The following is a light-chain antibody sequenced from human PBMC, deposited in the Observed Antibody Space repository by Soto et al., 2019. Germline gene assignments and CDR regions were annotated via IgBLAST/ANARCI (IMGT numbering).Light chain of an antibody. CDR3: MQGTHWPRWT. Sequence: DVVMTQSPLSLPVTLGQPASISCRSSQSLVYSDGNTYLSWFQQRPGQSPRRLIYKVSNRDSGVPDRFSGSWSGTDFTLKISRVEAEDVGIDYCMQGTHWPRWTFGQGTKVEIK. V-gene: IGKV2-30*01. CDR2: KVS. CDR1: QSLVYSDGNTY. J-gene: IGKJ1*01.